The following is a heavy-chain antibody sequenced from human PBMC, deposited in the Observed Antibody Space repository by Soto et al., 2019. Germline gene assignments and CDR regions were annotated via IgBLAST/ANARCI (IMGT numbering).Heavy chain of an antibody. CDR1: GFAFSSYA. D-gene: IGHD3-10*01. CDR2: ISYDGSNK. J-gene: IGHJ6*02. Sequence: GGSLRLSCAASGFAFSSYAMHWVRQAPGKGLEWVAVISYDGSNKYYADSVKGRFTISRDNSKNTLYLQMNSLRAEDTAVYYCARERLWFGELSATTYYYYYGMDVWGQGTTVTVSS. CDR3: ARERLWFGELSATTYYYYYGMDV. V-gene: IGHV3-30-3*01.